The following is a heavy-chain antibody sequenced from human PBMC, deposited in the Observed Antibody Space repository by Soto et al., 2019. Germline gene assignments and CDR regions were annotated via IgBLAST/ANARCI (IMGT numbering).Heavy chain of an antibody. CDR2: MNTNTGNT. D-gene: IGHD3-3*01. CDR1: GYTCTEFD. CDR3: ARVVRFFGGHAGY. J-gene: IGHJ4*02. V-gene: IGHV1-8*01. Sequence: QVLLVQSGADVKKPGASVKVSCKTSGYTCTEFDINWVRQAPGQGLEWMGWMNTNTGNTGYAQKFQGRVTMTRDTSLSTAYMELRRLRSEDSAVYYCARVVRFFGGHAGYWGQGTLVTVSS.